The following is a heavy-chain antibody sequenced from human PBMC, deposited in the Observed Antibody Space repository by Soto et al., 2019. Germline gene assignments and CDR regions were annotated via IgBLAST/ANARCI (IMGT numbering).Heavy chain of an antibody. CDR2: INSDGSST. V-gene: IGHV3-74*01. CDR3: ARFGIYGMDV. J-gene: IGHJ6*02. CDR1: GFTFSSYG. Sequence: PGGSLRLSCAASGFTFSSYGMHWVRQAPGKGLEWVSLINSDGSSTSYADSVKGRFTISRDNAKNTLYLQMNSLRAEDTAVYYCARFGIYGMDVWGQGTTVTVSS. D-gene: IGHD3-10*01.